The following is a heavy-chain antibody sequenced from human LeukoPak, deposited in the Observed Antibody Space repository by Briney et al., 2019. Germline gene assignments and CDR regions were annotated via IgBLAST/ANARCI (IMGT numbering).Heavy chain of an antibody. Sequence: SETLSLTCTVSGGSISSGGYYWSWIRQRPGKGLEWIGYIYYSGSTYYNPSLKSRFTISVDTSKNQFSLKLSSVTAADTAVYYCARATYYDYVWGSYRSPEFDYWGQGTLVTVSS. D-gene: IGHD3-16*02. J-gene: IGHJ4*02. V-gene: IGHV4-31*03. CDR3: ARATYYDYVWGSYRSPEFDY. CDR1: GGSISSGGYY. CDR2: IYYSGST.